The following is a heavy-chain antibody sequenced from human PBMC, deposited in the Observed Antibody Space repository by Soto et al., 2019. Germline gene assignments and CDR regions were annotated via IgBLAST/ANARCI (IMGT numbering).Heavy chain of an antibody. J-gene: IGHJ4*02. CDR3: ARGGYSGYDLGGYYFDY. D-gene: IGHD5-12*01. V-gene: IGHV1-69*01. CDR1: GGTFSSYA. Sequence: QVQLVQSGAEVKKPGSSVKVSCKASGGTFSSYAISWVRQAPGQGLEWMGGMIPIFGTANYAQKFQGRVTITAVESTSTAYMELSSLRSEDTAVYYCARGGYSGYDLGGYYFDYWGQGTLVTVSS. CDR2: MIPIFGTA.